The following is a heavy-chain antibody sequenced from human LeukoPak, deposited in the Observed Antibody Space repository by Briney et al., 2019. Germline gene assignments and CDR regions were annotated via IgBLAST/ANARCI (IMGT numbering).Heavy chain of an antibody. J-gene: IGHJ4*02. CDR3: ARGHQISSVWGSYRFPWYGY. V-gene: IGHV1-8*03. D-gene: IGHD3-16*02. CDR2: MNPNSGNT. CDR1: GYTFTSYD. Sequence: ASVKVSCKASGYTFTSYDINWVRQATGQGLEWMGWMNPNSGNTGYAQKFQGRVTITRNTSISTAYMELSSLRSEDTAVYYCARGHQISSVWGSYRFPWYGYWGQGTLVTVSS.